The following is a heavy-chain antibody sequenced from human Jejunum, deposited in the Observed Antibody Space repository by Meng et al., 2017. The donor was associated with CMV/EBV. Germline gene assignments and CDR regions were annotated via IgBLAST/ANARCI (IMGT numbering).Heavy chain of an antibody. CDR1: GVSINNSS. CDR3: ERGTGESTGGGLDY. Sequence: QLPPEGPGPGMPKPSDTLSRPCTVSGVSINNSSWSGIRQSPWKGLEWMGSTYTTAKTNYNHSLKSRVTMSIDPSKTQFSLNLDSVTAADTDAYYCERGTGESTGGGLDYWGQGTLVTVSS. V-gene: IGHV4-4*07. D-gene: IGHD4-11*01. CDR2: TYTTAKT. J-gene: IGHJ4*02.